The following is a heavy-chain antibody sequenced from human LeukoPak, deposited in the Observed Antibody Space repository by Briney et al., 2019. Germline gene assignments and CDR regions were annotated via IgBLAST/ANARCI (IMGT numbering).Heavy chain of an antibody. Sequence: SGPTLVNPTQTLTLTCTFSEFSLSTSRVLVGWIRQPPGKALEWLAFIYGNDDKRYSPSLMSRLTITKDTSKNQVVLTMTNMDPVDTATYYCAHKSVDTSIDYWGQGALVTVSS. CDR1: EFSLSTSRVL. V-gene: IGHV2-5*01. CDR3: AHKSVDTSIDY. D-gene: IGHD5-18*01. J-gene: IGHJ4*02. CDR2: IYGNDDK.